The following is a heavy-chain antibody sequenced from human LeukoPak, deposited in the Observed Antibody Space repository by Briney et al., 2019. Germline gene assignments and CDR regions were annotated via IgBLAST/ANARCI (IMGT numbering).Heavy chain of an antibody. V-gene: IGHV1-2*02. CDR3: ARLLRENTAMVTFGDFDP. Sequence: ASVKVSCKASGYTFTSHYMHWVRQAPGQGLEWMGWINPNSGGTNYAQKFQGRVTMTRDTSISTAYMELSRLRSDDTAVYYCARLLRENTAMVTFGDFDPWGQGTLVTVSS. CDR2: INPNSGGT. J-gene: IGHJ5*02. CDR1: GYTFTSHY. D-gene: IGHD5-18*01.